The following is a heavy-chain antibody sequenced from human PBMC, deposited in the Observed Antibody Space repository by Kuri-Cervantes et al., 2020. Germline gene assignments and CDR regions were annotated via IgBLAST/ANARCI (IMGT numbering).Heavy chain of an antibody. CDR3: AEEAIRYFPLPY. J-gene: IGHJ4*02. CDR2: INAGNGNT. V-gene: IGHV1-3*01. Sequence: ASVKVSCKASGYTFTSYDISWVRQATGQGLEWMGWINAGNGNTKYSQKFQGRVTITRDTSASTAYMELSSLRSEDTALYYRAEEAIRYFPLPYWGQGTLVTVSS. D-gene: IGHD3-9*01. CDR1: GYTFTSYD.